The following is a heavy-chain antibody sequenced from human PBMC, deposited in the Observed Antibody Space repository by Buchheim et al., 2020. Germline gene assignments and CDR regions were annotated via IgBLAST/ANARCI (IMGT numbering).Heavy chain of an antibody. Sequence: QVQVVESGGGVVQPGSSLRLSCAASGFTFNDYGMHWVRQAPGKGLEWVAVISHDESQKDYADSVKGRFTISRDNSKNSLYLQMNSLRTEDTAMYYCAKDYSSVTTVWYFDLWGRGTL. CDR1: GFTFNDYG. CDR3: AKDYSSVTTVWYFDL. D-gene: IGHD4-17*01. J-gene: IGHJ2*01. CDR2: ISHDESQK. V-gene: IGHV3-30*18.